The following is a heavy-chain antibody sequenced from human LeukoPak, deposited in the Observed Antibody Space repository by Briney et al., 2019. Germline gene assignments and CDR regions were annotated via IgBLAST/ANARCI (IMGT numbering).Heavy chain of an antibody. J-gene: IGHJ6*02. CDR1: GYTFTRYG. V-gene: IGHV1-18*01. CDR2: ISAYNGNT. Sequence: ASVKVSCKASGYTFTRYGISWVRQAPGQGLEWMGWISAYNGNTNYAQKLQGRVTMSTDTSTSTAYMELRSLRSDDTAVYYCARGPDSVVVPAAIFVGDYYYGMDVWGQGTTVTVSS. CDR3: ARGPDSVVVPAAIFVGDYYYGMDV. D-gene: IGHD2-2*02.